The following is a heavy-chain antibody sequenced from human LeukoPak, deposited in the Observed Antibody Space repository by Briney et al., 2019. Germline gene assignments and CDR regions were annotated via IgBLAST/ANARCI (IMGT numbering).Heavy chain of an antibody. V-gene: IGHV7-4-1*02. D-gene: IGHD2-2*01. CDR1: GYTFTSYA. CDR2: INTNTGNP. Sequence: ASVKVSCKASGYTFTSYAMNWVRQAPGQGLGWMGWINTNTGNPTYAQGFTGRFVFSLDTSVSTAYLQISSLKAEDTAVYYCARGCTSTSCYLSFDHWGQGTLVTVSS. J-gene: IGHJ4*02. CDR3: ARGCTSTSCYLSFDH.